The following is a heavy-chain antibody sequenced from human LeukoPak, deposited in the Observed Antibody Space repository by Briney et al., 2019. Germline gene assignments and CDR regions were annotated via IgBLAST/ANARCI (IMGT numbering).Heavy chain of an antibody. CDR2: IKSKTDGGLT. J-gene: IGHJ5*02. V-gene: IGHV3-15*01. Sequence: PGGSLRLPCAASGFTFSNAWMSWVRQAAGKGLEWVGRIKSKTDGGLTDYVAPVKGNFLSSRDDSKNTLDVQLNSRKTDDTAVLYCTTDTSVHNWFDPWGQGTLVTVSS. CDR1: GFTFSNAW. CDR3: TTDTSVHNWFDP.